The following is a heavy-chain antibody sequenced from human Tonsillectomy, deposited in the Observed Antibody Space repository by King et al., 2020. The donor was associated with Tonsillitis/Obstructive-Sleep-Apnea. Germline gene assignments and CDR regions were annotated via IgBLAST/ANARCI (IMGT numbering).Heavy chain of an antibody. Sequence: VQLVESGGGVVQPGRSLRLSCAASGFTFSSYAMYWVRQAPGKGLEWVAVISYDGRKKYHADSVKGRFTISRDISKNTLYLQMNSLRAEDTAVYYCAREGGYAPFDYWGQGTLVTVSS. CDR3: AREGGYAPFDY. CDR1: GFTFSSYA. CDR2: ISYDGRKK. D-gene: IGHD5-12*01. V-gene: IGHV3-30*04. J-gene: IGHJ4*02.